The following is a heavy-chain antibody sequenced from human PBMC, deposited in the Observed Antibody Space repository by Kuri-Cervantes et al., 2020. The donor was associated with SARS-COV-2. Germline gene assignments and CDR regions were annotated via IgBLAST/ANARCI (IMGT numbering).Heavy chain of an antibody. Sequence: ASVKVSCKASGGTFSSYAISWVRQAPGQGLEWMGIINPSGGSTSYAQKFQGRVTMTRDTSTSTVYMELSSLRSEDTAVYYCARGLRHRFWGGVYYFDYWGQGTLVTVSS. J-gene: IGHJ4*02. CDR1: GGTFSSYA. CDR2: INPSGGST. CDR3: ARGLRHRFWGGVYYFDY. V-gene: IGHV1-46*01. D-gene: IGHD3-10*01.